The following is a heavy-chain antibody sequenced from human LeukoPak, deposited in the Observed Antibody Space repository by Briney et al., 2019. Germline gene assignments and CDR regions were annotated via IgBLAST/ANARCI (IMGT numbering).Heavy chain of an antibody. CDR2: IKQDGSEK. D-gene: IGHD6-19*01. CDR1: GFTFSSYA. CDR3: AAGTTGGWSEPFDY. J-gene: IGHJ4*02. V-gene: IGHV3-7*01. Sequence: GGSLRLSCAASGFTFSSYAMSWVRQAPGKGLEWVANIKQDGSEKYYVDSVKGRFTISRDNAKNSLYLQMNSLRAEDTAVYYCAAGTTGGWSEPFDYWGQGTLVTVSS.